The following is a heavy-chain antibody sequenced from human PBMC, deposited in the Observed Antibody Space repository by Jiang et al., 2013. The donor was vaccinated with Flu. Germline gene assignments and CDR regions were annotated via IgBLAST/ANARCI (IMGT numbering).Heavy chain of an antibody. J-gene: IGHJ4*02. V-gene: IGHV4-39*07. Sequence: PGLVKPSGTLSLTCTVSGDSISSTPYYWGWIRQPPGKGLEWIGTIYYTGSTYYNPSLKSRVTISLDTSKNQFSLNLNSVTAADTAVYYCARRQGRYCGGGSCHSEWGYWGQGTLVTVSS. CDR1: GDSISSTPYY. D-gene: IGHD2-15*01. CDR3: ARRQGRYCGGGSCHSEWGY. CDR2: IYYTGST.